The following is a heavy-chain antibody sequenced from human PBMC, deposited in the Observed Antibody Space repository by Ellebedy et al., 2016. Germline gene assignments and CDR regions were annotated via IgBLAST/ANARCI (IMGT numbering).Heavy chain of an antibody. CDR1: GYTFTSYG. J-gene: IGHJ4*02. CDR3: AADYGDYVIED. Sequence: ASVKVSCKASGYTFTSYGISWVRQAPGQGLEWMGRIIPILDIANYAQKFQGRVTITADKSTSTDHMELSSLRSEDTAVYYCAADYGDYVIEDWGQGTLITVSS. CDR2: IIPILDIA. D-gene: IGHD4-17*01. V-gene: IGHV1-69*04.